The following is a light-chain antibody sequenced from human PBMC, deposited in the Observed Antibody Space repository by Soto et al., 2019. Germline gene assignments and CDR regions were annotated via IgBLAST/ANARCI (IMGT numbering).Light chain of an antibody. CDR1: QAISTN. CDR2: GAS. J-gene: IGKJ1*01. V-gene: IGKV3-15*01. Sequence: DIVLTPPPATLSVSPGERATLSCRASQAISTNLAWFQQKPGQAPRFLIYGASTRATGLPARFSGSGSGTEFTLTISSLQSEDFAVYYCQQYNNWPRTFGQGTKVDIK. CDR3: QQYNNWPRT.